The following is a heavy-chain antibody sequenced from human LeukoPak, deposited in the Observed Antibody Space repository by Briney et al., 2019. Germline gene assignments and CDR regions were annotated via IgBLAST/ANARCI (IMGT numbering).Heavy chain of an antibody. J-gene: IGHJ6*02. CDR1: GFSFSSFA. CDR2: ISFDGNDE. Sequence: PGGSLRLSCAASGFSFSSFAMHWVRQAPGKGLEWLAVISFDGNDEYYADSVRGRFTISRDNSKNTVGLQMNSLRAEDTGVYYCATYTNWVAGDVWGQGTTVSVSS. D-gene: IGHD1-1*01. CDR3: ATYTNWVAGDV. V-gene: IGHV3-30*07.